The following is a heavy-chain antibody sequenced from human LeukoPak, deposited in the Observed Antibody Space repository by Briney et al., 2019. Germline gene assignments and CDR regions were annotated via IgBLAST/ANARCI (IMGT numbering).Heavy chain of an antibody. Sequence: GGSLRLSCAASGFTFSSYSMNWVRQAPGKGLEWVSSISSSSSYIYYADSVEGRFTISRDNAKNSLYLQMNSLRAEDTAVYYCARGRNYYDSSGYYYYWGQGTLVTVSS. V-gene: IGHV3-21*01. CDR2: ISSSSSYI. D-gene: IGHD3-22*01. CDR1: GFTFSSYS. J-gene: IGHJ4*02. CDR3: ARGRNYYDSSGYYYY.